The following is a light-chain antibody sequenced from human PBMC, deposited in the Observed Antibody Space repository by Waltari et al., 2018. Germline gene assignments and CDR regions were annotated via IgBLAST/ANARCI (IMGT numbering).Light chain of an antibody. J-gene: IGKJ1*01. CDR1: QSFSSN. Sequence: EIVMTQSPDTLSVSPGEEATLSCRASQSFSSNLAWYQQRPGQAPRLLIYGASTRATGIPARFSGSGSGTEFTLTISGLQSDDFAVYYCQQYYNWPRTFGQGTKVEI. CDR2: GAS. V-gene: IGKV3-15*01. CDR3: QQYYNWPRT.